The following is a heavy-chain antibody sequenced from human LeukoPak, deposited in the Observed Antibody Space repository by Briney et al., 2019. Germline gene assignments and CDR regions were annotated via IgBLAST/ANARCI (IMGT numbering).Heavy chain of an antibody. CDR3: AKDGGTSSGWYDDYFDY. D-gene: IGHD6-19*01. CDR1: GGSFSGYY. Sequence: ETLSLTCAVYGGSFSGYYWSWVRQAPGKGLEWVSAISGSGGSTYYADSVKGRFTISRDNSKNTLYLQMNSLRAEDTAVYYCAKDGGTSSGWYDDYFDYWGQGTLVTVSS. V-gene: IGHV3-23*01. CDR2: ISGSGGST. J-gene: IGHJ4*02.